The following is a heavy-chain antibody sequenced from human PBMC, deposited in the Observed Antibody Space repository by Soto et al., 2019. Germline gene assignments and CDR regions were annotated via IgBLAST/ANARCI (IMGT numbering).Heavy chain of an antibody. CDR1: GGSFSAYY. J-gene: IGHJ4*02. Sequence: SETLSLTCAVYGGSFSAYYWSWIRQPPGKGLEWIGEINHSGGTSYNPSLKSRVTISVDTSKSQFSLKLTSVTAADRAVYFCTRGSAAPLSLLYFDTWGQGTPVTVSS. CDR2: INHSGGT. CDR3: TRGSAAPLSLLYFDT. D-gene: IGHD2-15*01. V-gene: IGHV4-34*01.